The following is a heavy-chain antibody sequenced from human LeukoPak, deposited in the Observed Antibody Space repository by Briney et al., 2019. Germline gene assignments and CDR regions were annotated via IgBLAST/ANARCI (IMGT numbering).Heavy chain of an antibody. CDR1: GFTFSSYA. J-gene: IGHJ3*02. Sequence: GGSLRLSCAASGFTFSSYAMSWAREAPGKGLEWVSAISGSGGSTYYADSVKGRFTISRDNSKNTLYLQMNSLRAEDTAVYYCAKGELWFGESQDAFDIWGQGTMVTVSS. V-gene: IGHV3-23*01. CDR3: AKGELWFGESQDAFDI. D-gene: IGHD3-10*01. CDR2: ISGSGGST.